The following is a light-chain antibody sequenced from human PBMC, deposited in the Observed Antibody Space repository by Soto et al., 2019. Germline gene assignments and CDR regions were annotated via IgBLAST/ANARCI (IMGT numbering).Light chain of an antibody. CDR1: SSDVGAYNY. CDR2: EVV. Sequence: QSVLTQPASVSGSPGQSITISCTGTSSDVGAYNYVSWYQHHPGKAPKLIIYEVVNRPSGISNRFSGSKSGNTASLAISGLQAEDEADYYCSPYTDSNTVLFGGGTKLTVL. J-gene: IGLJ2*01. V-gene: IGLV2-14*01. CDR3: SPYTDSNTVL.